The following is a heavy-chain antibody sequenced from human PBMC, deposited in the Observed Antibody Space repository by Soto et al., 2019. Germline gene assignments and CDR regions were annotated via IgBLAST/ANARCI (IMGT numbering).Heavy chain of an antibody. Sequence: SETLSLTCTVSGGSISSYYWSWIRQPPGKGLEWIGYIYYSGSTNYNPSLKSRVTISVDTSKNQFSLKLSSVTAADTAVYYCARLPYSSSPRAGMDVWGQGTTVTVS. CDR2: IYYSGST. D-gene: IGHD6-6*01. CDR3: ARLPYSSSPRAGMDV. J-gene: IGHJ6*02. V-gene: IGHV4-59*01. CDR1: GGSISSYY.